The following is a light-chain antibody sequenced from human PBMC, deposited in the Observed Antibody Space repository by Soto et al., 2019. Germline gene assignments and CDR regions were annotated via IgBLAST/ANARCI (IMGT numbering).Light chain of an antibody. V-gene: IGLV1-47*02. CDR2: SNN. CDR3: AAWDDSLSGRV. J-gene: IGLJ3*02. CDR1: STNIGAGY. Sequence: QPVLTQPPSVSGAPGQRVSISCTGSSTNIGAGYGVHWYQQRPGTAPKLLIYSNNQRPSGVPDRFSGSKSGTSASLAISGLRSEDEADYYCAAWDDSLSGRVFGGGTKLTVL.